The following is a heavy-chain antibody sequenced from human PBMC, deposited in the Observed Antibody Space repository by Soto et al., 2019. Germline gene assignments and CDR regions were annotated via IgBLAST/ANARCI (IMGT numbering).Heavy chain of an antibody. V-gene: IGHV3-30-3*01. CDR2: ISYDGSNK. CDR3: ATGYDYSNYGYFDY. D-gene: IGHD4-4*01. CDR1: GFTFSSYA. J-gene: IGHJ4*02. Sequence: GGSLRLSCAASGFTFSSYAMHWVRQAPGKGLEWVAVISYDGSNKYYADSVKGRFTISRDNSKNTLYLQMNSLRAEDTAVYYCATGYDYSNYGYFDYWGQGTLVTVSS.